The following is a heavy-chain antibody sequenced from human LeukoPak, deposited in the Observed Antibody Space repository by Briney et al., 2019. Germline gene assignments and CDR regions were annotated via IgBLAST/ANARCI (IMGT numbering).Heavy chain of an antibody. Sequence: SETLSLTCTVSGGSISSSSYCWGWIRQPPGKGLEWIGSIYYSGTSYYNPSRRSRVTISVDTSKNQFFLKRSAVTSANTDVYYCARVRYSDSSVLTRKRSYYFDYWGQGTLVTVSS. V-gene: IGHV4-39*07. CDR1: GGSISSSSYC. CDR2: IYYSGTS. CDR3: ARVRYSDSSVLTRKRSYYFDY. J-gene: IGHJ4*02. D-gene: IGHD3-22*01.